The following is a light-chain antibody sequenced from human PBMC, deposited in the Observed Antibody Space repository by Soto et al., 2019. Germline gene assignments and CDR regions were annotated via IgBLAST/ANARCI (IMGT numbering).Light chain of an antibody. J-gene: IGKJ1*01. CDR2: DVS. CDR1: QSVNSN. V-gene: IGKV3-15*01. CDR3: QQYYNWPPWT. Sequence: EIVMTQSPATLSVSPGERATLSCSSSQSVNSNLAWYQQKPGQAPRLLIYDVSHRATGVPARFSGTGSETDFTLTVSSLQSEDFAVYYCQQYYNWPPWTFGLGTKVDI.